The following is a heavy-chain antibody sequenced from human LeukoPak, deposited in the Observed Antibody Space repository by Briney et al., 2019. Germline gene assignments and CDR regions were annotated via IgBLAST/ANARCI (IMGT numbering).Heavy chain of an antibody. J-gene: IGHJ5*02. V-gene: IGHV1-18*01. CDR3: ARQPGTTVTSDNWFDP. Sequence: GASVKVSCKASGYTFTSYGISWVRQAPGQGLEWMGWISAYNGNTNYAQKLQGRVTMTIDTSTSTAYMELRSLRSDDTAVYYCARQPGTTVTSDNWFDPWGQGTLVTVSS. CDR2: ISAYNGNT. CDR1: GYTFTSYG. D-gene: IGHD4-11*01.